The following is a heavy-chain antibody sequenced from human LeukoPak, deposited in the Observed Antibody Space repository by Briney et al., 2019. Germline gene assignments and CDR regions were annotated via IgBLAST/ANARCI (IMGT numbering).Heavy chain of an antibody. V-gene: IGHV4-39*07. D-gene: IGHD3-22*01. Sequence: SETLSLTCTVSGGSISSYYWGWIRQPPGKGLEWIGSIYYSGSTYYNPSLKSRVTVSVDTSKNQFSLKLSSVTAADTAVYYCARDSSGYYLEDYWGQGTLVTVSS. CDR3: ARDSSGYYLEDY. CDR2: IYYSGST. CDR1: GGSISSYY. J-gene: IGHJ4*02.